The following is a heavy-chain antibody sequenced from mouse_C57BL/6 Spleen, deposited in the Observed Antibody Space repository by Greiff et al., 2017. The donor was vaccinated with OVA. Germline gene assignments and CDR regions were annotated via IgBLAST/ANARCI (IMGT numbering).Heavy chain of an antibody. V-gene: IGHV1-18*01. D-gene: IGHD2-3*01. CDR2: INPNNGGT. CDR1: GYTFTDYN. CDR3: ARERDGYYPGV. J-gene: IGHJ1*03. Sequence: EVKLQQSGSELVKPGASVKIPCKASGYTFTDYNMDWVKQSHGKSLEWIGDINPNNGGTIYNQKFKGKATLTVDKSSSTAYMELRSLTSEDTAVYYCARERDGYYPGVWGTGTTVTVSS.